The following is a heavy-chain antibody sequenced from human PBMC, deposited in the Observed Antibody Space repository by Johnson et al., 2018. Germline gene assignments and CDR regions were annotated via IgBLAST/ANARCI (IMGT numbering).Heavy chain of an antibody. Sequence: EVQLVESGGGLVQXGGSLRLSCAASGLTFSNYDMHWVRQATGKGLEWVSAIGTAGDTFYPGSVKGRFTISRDNAKNSLYLQMNSLRAEDTAVYYCAREQLVTYYYYYMDVWGKGTTVTVSS. CDR2: IGTAGDT. CDR3: AREQLVTYYYYYMDV. J-gene: IGHJ6*03. CDR1: GLTFSNYD. D-gene: IGHD6-6*01. V-gene: IGHV3-13*01.